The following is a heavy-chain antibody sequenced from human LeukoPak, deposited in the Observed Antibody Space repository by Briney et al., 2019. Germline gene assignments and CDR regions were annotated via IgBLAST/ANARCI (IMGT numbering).Heavy chain of an antibody. D-gene: IGHD3-10*01. CDR3: ARAALWFGELLDGMDV. J-gene: IGHJ6*02. V-gene: IGHV1-2*06. CDR2: INPNSGGT. CDR1: GYTFTVYY. Sequence: ASVKVSCKTFGYTFTVYYIHWVRQAPGQGLEWMGRINPNSGGTNYAQKFQGRVTMTRDTSISTAYMELSRLRSDETAVYYCARAALWFGELLDGMDVWGQGTTVTVSS.